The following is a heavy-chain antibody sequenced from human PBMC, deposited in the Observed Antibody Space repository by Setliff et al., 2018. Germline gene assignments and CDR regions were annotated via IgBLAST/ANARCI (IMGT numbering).Heavy chain of an antibody. Sequence: PGGSLRLSCAASGFTFSSYSMNWVRQAPGKGLEWVSYISSDGSTVFYADSVKGRFTISRDNAKNSLYLQMNSLRAEDTAVYYCARDRGSGSYFLRYFDYWGQGTLVTVSS. D-gene: IGHD1-26*01. CDR2: ISSDGSTV. CDR1: GFTFSSYS. J-gene: IGHJ4*02. CDR3: ARDRGSGSYFLRYFDY. V-gene: IGHV3-48*01.